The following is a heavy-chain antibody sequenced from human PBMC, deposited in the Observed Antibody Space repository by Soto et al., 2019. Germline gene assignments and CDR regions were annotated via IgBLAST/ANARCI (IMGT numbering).Heavy chain of an antibody. V-gene: IGHV3-23*01. CDR3: AKHPYYYDSSGYFGY. D-gene: IGHD3-22*01. J-gene: IGHJ4*02. Sequence: EVQLLESGGGLVQPGGSLRLSRAASGFTFSSYAMSWVRQAPGKGLEWVSAISGSGGSTYYADSVKGRFTISRDNSENTLYLQMNSLRAEDTAVYYCAKHPYYYDSSGYFGYWGQGTLVTVSS. CDR2: ISGSGGST. CDR1: GFTFSSYA.